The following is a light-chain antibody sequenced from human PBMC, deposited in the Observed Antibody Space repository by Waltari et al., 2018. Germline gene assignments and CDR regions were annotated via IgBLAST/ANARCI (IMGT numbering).Light chain of an antibody. CDR2: EVS. CDR3: CSYTSTSTYV. CDR1: IRDIGRYNF. V-gene: IGLV2-14*01. J-gene: IGLJ1*01. Sequence: QSALTQPASVSGSPGQSIAISCTGSIRDIGRYNFVSWYQHHPGTAPKLIIYEVSKRPSGVSLRFSGSKSGSTASLTISGLQAEDETTYYCCSYTSTSTYVFGNGTKVAVL.